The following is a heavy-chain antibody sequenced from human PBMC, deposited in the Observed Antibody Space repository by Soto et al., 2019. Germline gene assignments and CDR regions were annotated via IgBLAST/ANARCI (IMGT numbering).Heavy chain of an antibody. CDR1: GFTFSSYA. D-gene: IGHD3-16*01. J-gene: IGHJ4*02. V-gene: IGHV3-30-3*01. CDR3: ARAYEGDYFDY. Sequence: PGGSLILSCAASGFTFSSYAMHWVRQAPGKGLEWVAVISYDGSNKYYADSVKGRFTISRDNSKNTLYLQMNSLRAEDTAVYYCARAYEGDYFDYRGQGTLDTVSS. CDR2: ISYDGSNK.